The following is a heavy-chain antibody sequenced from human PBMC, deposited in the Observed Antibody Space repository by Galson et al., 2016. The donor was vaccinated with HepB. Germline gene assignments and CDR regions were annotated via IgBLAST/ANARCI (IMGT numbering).Heavy chain of an antibody. CDR3: ASSVALARRSYWYFDL. CDR1: GFNFDSHS. V-gene: IGHV3-48*04. D-gene: IGHD2-21*01. CDR2: TSSSSTTI. J-gene: IGHJ2*01. Sequence: SLRLSCAASGFNFDSHSMNWVRQAPRKGLEWISQTSSSSTTIYYADSVKGRFTISRDNAKNSLFLQMNSLRAEDTAVYYCASSVALARRSYWYFDLWGRGTLVTVSS.